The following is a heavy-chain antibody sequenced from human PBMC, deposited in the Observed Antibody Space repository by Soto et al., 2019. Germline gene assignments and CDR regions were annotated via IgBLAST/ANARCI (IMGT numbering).Heavy chain of an antibody. D-gene: IGHD6-19*01. Sequence: SETLSLTCTVSGGSISSSNYYWAWIRQPPGKGLEWIGSVYYSGTTYYNPSLRSRVSLSEDTSKNQFSLKVGSATAADTAVYYCARHWLLPVAGYYFDYWSQGTLVTVSS. CDR2: VYYSGTT. V-gene: IGHV4-39*01. CDR3: ARHWLLPVAGYYFDY. J-gene: IGHJ4*02. CDR1: GGSISSSNYY.